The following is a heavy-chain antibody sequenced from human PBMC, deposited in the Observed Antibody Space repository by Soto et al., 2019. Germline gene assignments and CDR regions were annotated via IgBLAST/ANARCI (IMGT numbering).Heavy chain of an antibody. CDR1: GFTFSSYG. Sequence: GGSLRLSCAASGFTFSSYGMHWVRQAPGKGLEWVAVISYDGSNKYYADSVKGRFTISRDNSKNTLYLQMNSLRAEDTAVYYCAKDCLEWLLLGAYYYYGMDVWGQGTTVTVSS. V-gene: IGHV3-30*18. D-gene: IGHD3-3*01. CDR3: AKDCLEWLLLGAYYYYGMDV. CDR2: ISYDGSNK. J-gene: IGHJ6*02.